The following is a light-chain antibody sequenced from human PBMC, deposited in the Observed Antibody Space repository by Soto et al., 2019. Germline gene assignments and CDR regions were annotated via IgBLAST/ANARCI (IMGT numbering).Light chain of an antibody. CDR1: SSDVGGYNY. Sequence: QSVLTQPAAVSGSPGQSIAISCTGTSSDVGGYNYVSWYQQHPGKAPKLIIHEVSDRPSGISDRFSGSKSGNTASLTISGLQADDEADYYCCPHTSYNTRVFGTGTKLTVL. CDR2: EVS. V-gene: IGLV2-14*01. CDR3: CPHTSYNTRV. J-gene: IGLJ1*01.